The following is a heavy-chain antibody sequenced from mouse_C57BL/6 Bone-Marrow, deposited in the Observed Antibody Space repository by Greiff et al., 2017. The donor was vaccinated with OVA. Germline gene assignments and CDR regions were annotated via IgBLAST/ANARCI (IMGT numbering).Heavy chain of an antibody. CDR1: GFTFSSYG. CDR2: ISSGGSYT. J-gene: IGHJ2*01. CDR3: ARQDYSKGY. Sequence: EVQLVESGGDLVKPGGSLKLSCAASGFTFSSYGMSWVRQTPDKRLEWVATISSGGSYTYYPDSVKGRFTISRDNAKNTLYLQMSSLKSEDTAMYYCARQDYSKGYWGQGTTLTVSS. D-gene: IGHD2-5*01. V-gene: IGHV5-6*01.